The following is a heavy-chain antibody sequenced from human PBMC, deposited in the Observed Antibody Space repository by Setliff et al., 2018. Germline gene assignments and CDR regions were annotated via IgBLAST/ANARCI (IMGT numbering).Heavy chain of an antibody. CDR3: ARDTRDKYDTSGYYLSFDS. CDR2: MNPDTGTA. Sequence: GASVKVSCKASGYTFPDYDINWVRQAPGQGLEWMGWMNPDTGTADYAQKFQGRVTISSDTSISTAYMELSGLTSEGTALYYCARDTRDKYDTSGYYLSFDSWGQGALVTVSS. D-gene: IGHD3-22*01. J-gene: IGHJ4*02. V-gene: IGHV1-8*03. CDR1: GYTFPDYD.